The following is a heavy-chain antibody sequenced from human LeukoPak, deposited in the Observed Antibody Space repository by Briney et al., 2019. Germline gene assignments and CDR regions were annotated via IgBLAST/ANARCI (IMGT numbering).Heavy chain of an antibody. V-gene: IGHV3-21*01. Sequence: GGSLRLSCAASGFTFSSYSMNWVRQAPGKGLEWVSSISSSSSYIYYADSVKDRFTISRDNAKNSLYLQMNSLRAEDTAVYYCARDHYYDSSGYYYYGPFDYWGQGTLVTVSS. CDR1: GFTFSSYS. J-gene: IGHJ4*02. CDR2: ISSSSSYI. D-gene: IGHD3-22*01. CDR3: ARDHYYDSSGYYYYGPFDY.